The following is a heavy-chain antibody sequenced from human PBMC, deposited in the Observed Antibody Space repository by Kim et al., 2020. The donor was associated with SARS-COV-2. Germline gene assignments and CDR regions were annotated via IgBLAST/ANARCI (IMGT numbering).Heavy chain of an antibody. CDR2: IYHSGST. Sequence: SETLSLTCTVSGYSISSGYYWGWIRQPPGKGLEWIGSIYHSGSTYYNPSLKSRVTISVDTSKNQFSLKLSSVTAADTAVYYCARAKLRYFDWLLSNWFDPWGQGTLVTVSS. CDR1: GYSISSGYY. CDR3: ARAKLRYFDWLLSNWFDP. J-gene: IGHJ5*02. V-gene: IGHV4-38-2*02. D-gene: IGHD3-9*01.